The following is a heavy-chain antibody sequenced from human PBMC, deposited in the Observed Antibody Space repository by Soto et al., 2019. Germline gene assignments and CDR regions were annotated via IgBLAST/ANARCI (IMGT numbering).Heavy chain of an antibody. CDR3: ASFEYSSSSDAFDI. D-gene: IGHD6-6*01. Sequence: GGSLRLSSAASGFTFSSYSMNWVRQAPGKGLEWVSSISSSSSYIYYADSVKGRFTISRDNAKNSLYLQMNSLRAEDTAVYYCASFEYSSSSDAFDIWGQGTMVTVSS. V-gene: IGHV3-21*01. J-gene: IGHJ3*02. CDR1: GFTFSSYS. CDR2: ISSSSSYI.